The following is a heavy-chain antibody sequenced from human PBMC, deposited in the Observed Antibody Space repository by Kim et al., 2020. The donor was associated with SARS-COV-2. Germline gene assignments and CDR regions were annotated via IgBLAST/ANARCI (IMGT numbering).Heavy chain of an antibody. D-gene: IGHD3-16*02. CDR3: TRDRRYGGMDV. V-gene: IGHV3-74*01. CDR2: INSEGTSA. J-gene: IGHJ6*02. Sequence: GGSLRLSCAASGFTFSDYWLHWVRQGPGKGLVWVSRINSEGTSASYADSVKGRFTISRDNARNTLYLQMNSLRAEDTAVYFCTRDRRYGGMDVWGQGTTVTVSS. CDR1: GFTFSDYW.